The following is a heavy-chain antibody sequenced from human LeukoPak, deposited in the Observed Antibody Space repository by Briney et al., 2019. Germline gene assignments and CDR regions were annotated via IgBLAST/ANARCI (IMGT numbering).Heavy chain of an antibody. CDR3: ARGEFTIPTNFDY. Sequence: ASVKVSCKASGYSFGTYGVCWVRQAPGQGLEWMGWISAYNSKTNYAQKFQGRVTMTTDTSTSTAYMELRSLKFDDTAMYYCARGEFTIPTNFDYWGQGTLVTVSS. CDR1: GYSFGTYG. CDR2: ISAYNSKT. V-gene: IGHV1-18*01. J-gene: IGHJ4*02. D-gene: IGHD3-3*01.